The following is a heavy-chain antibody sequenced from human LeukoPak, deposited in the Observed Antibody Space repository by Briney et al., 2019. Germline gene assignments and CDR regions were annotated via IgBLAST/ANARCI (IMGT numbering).Heavy chain of an antibody. CDR3: ASTLPDDIAAAGLDY. CDR1: GGSISSSSYY. D-gene: IGHD6-13*01. Sequence: SETLSLTCTVSGGSISSSSYYWGWIRQPPGKGLEWIGSIYYSGSTYYNPSLKSRVTISVDTPKNQFSLKLSSVTAADTAVYYCASTLPDDIAAAGLDYWGQGTLVTVSS. V-gene: IGHV4-39*07. CDR2: IYYSGST. J-gene: IGHJ4*02.